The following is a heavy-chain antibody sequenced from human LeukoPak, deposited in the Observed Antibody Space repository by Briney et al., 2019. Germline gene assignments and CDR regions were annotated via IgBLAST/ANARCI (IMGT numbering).Heavy chain of an antibody. Sequence: ASVKVSCKASGYTFTNYDINWVRQATGQGLEWMGWMNPNSGNTGSAQKFQGRVTMTRSTSISTAYMELSGLRSEDTAVYYCMRGSSGTYHGIYNWFDPWGQGTLVTVSS. V-gene: IGHV1-8*01. J-gene: IGHJ5*02. CDR1: GYTFTNYD. CDR3: MRGSSGTYHGIYNWFDP. D-gene: IGHD1-26*01. CDR2: MNPNSGNT.